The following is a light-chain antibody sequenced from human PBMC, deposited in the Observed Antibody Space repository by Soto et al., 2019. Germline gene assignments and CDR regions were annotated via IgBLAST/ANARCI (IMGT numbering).Light chain of an antibody. CDR1: QSINGR. V-gene: IGKV1-5*01. J-gene: IGKJ2*01. CDR3: QQYKVYPYT. CDR2: DVS. Sequence: DIQMTQSPSTLSASIGDRVTITCRASQSINGRLAWYQQKPGRPPKLLIYDVSFLESGVPSRFSGSGSGTDFNLTISSLRPYDFATFYCQQYKVYPYTFGQGTRLDIQ.